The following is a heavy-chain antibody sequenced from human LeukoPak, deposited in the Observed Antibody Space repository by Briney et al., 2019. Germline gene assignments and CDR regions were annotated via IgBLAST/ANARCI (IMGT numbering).Heavy chain of an antibody. J-gene: IGHJ4*02. CDR3: TTDSAAY. Sequence: GGSLRLSCAASGFTFSNAWMTWVRQAPGKGLEWVGRVKRKIDGETTDYAVAVKGRFAISRDDSKNTVYLQMNSLKTEDTALYYCTTDSAAYWGQGTLVTVSS. V-gene: IGHV3-15*01. CDR2: VKRKIDGETT. CDR1: GFTFSNAW.